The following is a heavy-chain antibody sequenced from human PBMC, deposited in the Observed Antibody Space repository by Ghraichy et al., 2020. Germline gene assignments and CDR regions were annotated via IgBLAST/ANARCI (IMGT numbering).Heavy chain of an antibody. V-gene: IGHV4-31*03. Sequence: LRLSCTVSGGSLSSSGYYWSWIRLHPGQGLEWIGNIYYTGSTDYNPSLKSRATISLDTSKNQFSLKLTSVTAADTALYYCARENSRRCASNSCYTYFDFWGQVTLVTVSS. J-gene: IGHJ4*02. CDR2: IYYTGST. CDR3: ARENSRRCASNSCYTYFDF. CDR1: GGSLSSSGYY. D-gene: IGHD2-2*02.